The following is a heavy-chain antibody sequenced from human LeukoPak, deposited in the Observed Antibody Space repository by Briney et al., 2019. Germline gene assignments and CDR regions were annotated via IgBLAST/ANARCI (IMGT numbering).Heavy chain of an antibody. CDR3: ARGRVVPGYYYYYYMDV. CDR1: GGTFSSYA. J-gene: IGHJ6*03. Sequence: GASVKVSCKASGGTFSSYAISWVRQAPGQGLEWMGGIIPIFGTANYAQKFQGRVTITADESTSTAYMELSSLRSEDTAVYYCARGRVVPGYYYYYYMDVWGKGTTVTVSS. D-gene: IGHD2-2*01. CDR2: IIPIFGTA. V-gene: IGHV1-69*13.